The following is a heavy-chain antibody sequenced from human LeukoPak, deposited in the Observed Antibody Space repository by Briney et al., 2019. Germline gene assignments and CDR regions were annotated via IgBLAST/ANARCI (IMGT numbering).Heavy chain of an antibody. CDR1: GYTFTCYY. J-gene: IGHJ4*02. CDR2: INPNSGGT. D-gene: IGHD6-6*01. CDR3: ARDFVYSSSSVSD. V-gene: IGHV1-2*02. Sequence: ASVKVSCKASGYTFTCYYMHWVRQAPGQGLEWVGWINPNSGGTNYAQKFQGRVTMTRDRSISTAYMELSRLRSDDPALYYCARDFVYSSSSVSDWGQGTLVTVSS.